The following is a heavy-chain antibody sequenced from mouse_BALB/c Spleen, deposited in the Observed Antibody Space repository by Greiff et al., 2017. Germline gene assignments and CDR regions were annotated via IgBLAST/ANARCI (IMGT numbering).Heavy chain of an antibody. CDR2: IDPYNNGT. J-gene: IGHJ3*01. CDR1: GYSFTSYV. V-gene: IGHV1-14*01. Sequence: VLLQQSGPELVKPGASVKMSCKASGYSFTSYVMHWVKQKPGQGLEWIGYIDPYNNGTKYNDKFKGKAILTSDKSSSTAYMELSSLTSEDSAVYYCARDGYYRFAYWGQGTLVTVSA. CDR3: ARDGYYRFAY. D-gene: IGHD2-3*01.